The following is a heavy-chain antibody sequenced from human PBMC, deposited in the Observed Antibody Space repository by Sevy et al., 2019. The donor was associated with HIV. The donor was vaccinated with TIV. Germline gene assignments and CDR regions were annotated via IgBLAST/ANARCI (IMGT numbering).Heavy chain of an antibody. D-gene: IGHD1-26*01. Sequence: SETLSLTCTVSGDSISLYWNWIRQPPGKGLEWIANIYYNGHINYNPSLKSRVTLSLDTSKNQFSLRLSSVTAADTAMYYCAGENAWGRGYSWGQGTLVTVSS. J-gene: IGHJ4*02. CDR2: IYYNGHI. CDR3: AGENAWGRGYS. CDR1: GDSISLY. V-gene: IGHV4-59*08.